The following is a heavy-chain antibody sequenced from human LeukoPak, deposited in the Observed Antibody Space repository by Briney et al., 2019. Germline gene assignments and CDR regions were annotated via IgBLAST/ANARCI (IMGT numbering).Heavy chain of an antibody. D-gene: IGHD6-13*01. Sequence: GESPKISCNGSGYSFTSYWISWVRQMPGKGLEWMGRIDPSDSYTNYSPSFQGHVTISADKSISTAYLQWSSLKASDTAMYYCARHAASIAAAGKSNWFDPWGQGTLVTVSS. CDR3: ARHAASIAAAGKSNWFDP. J-gene: IGHJ5*02. V-gene: IGHV5-10-1*01. CDR1: GYSFTSYW. CDR2: IDPSDSYT.